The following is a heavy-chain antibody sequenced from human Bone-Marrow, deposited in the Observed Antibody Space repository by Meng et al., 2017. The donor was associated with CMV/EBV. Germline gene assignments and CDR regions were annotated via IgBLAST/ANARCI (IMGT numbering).Heavy chain of an antibody. D-gene: IGHD2-2*01. CDR1: GGSFSGYY. V-gene: IGHV4-34*01. Sequence: SETLSLTCAVYGGSFSGYYWSWIRQPPGKGLEWIGEINHSGSTNYNPSLKSRVTISVDTSKNQFSLKLSSVTAADTAVYYCARGVRVYCSSTSCSYYYYGMDVWGQRTTVTVSS. CDR2: INHSGST. CDR3: ARGVRVYCSSTSCSYYYYGMDV. J-gene: IGHJ6*02.